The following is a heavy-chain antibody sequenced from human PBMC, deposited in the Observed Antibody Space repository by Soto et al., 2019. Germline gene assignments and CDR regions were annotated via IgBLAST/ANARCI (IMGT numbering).Heavy chain of an antibody. D-gene: IGHD1-26*01. CDR2: ISYDGSNK. CDR3: ARELGSYYLVNYYYYYGMDV. Sequence: GGSLRLSCAASGFTFSSYAMHWVRQAPGKGLEWVAVISYDGSNKYYADSVKGRFTISRDNSKNTLYLQMNSLRAEDTAVYYCARELGSYYLVNYYYYYGMDVWGQGTTVTVSS. CDR1: GFTFSSYA. V-gene: IGHV3-30-3*01. J-gene: IGHJ6*02.